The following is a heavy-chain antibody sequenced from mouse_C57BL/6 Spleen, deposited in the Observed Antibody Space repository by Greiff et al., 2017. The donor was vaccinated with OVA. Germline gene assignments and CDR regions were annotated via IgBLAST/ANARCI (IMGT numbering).Heavy chain of an antibody. J-gene: IGHJ4*01. CDR2: IDPSDSYT. CDR3: ARKDSNYPYYAMDY. CDR1: GYTFTSYW. D-gene: IGHD2-5*01. Sequence: VKLQQPGAELVMPGASVKLSCKASGYTFTSYWMHWVKQRPGQGLEWIGEIDPSDSYTNYNQKFKGKSTLTVDKSSSTAYMQLSSLTSEDSAVYYCARKDSNYPYYAMDYWGQGTSVTVSS. V-gene: IGHV1-69*01.